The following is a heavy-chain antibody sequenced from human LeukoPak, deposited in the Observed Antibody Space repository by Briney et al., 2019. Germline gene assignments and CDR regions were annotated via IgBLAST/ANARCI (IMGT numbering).Heavy chain of an antibody. CDR2: IYYSGTT. J-gene: IGHJ6*03. CDR3: ARQISDYYYYYIDV. CDR1: GGSISSSHYY. Sequence: SETLSLTCTVSGGSISSSHYYWGWIRQTPGKGLEWIGTIYYSGTTYYNPSLESRATISEDTSKNQFSLTLRSVTAADTAVYYCARQISDYYYYYIDVWGKGDTVTVSS. D-gene: IGHD3-10*01. V-gene: IGHV4-39*01.